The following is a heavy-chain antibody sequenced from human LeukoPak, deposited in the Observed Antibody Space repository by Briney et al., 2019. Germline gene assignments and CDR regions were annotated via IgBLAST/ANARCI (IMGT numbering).Heavy chain of an antibody. V-gene: IGHV3-7*01. CDR1: GFTFSSYW. CDR3: TKDRSFWSGSLAVGEVDP. Sequence: GGSLRLSCAASGFTFSSYWMSWVRQAPGKGLEWVANIKQDGSEKYYVDSVKGRFTISRDNAKNSLFLQMNSLRAEDTAVYYCTKDRSFWSGSLAVGEVDPWGQGTLVTVSS. J-gene: IGHJ5*02. D-gene: IGHD3-3*01. CDR2: IKQDGSEK.